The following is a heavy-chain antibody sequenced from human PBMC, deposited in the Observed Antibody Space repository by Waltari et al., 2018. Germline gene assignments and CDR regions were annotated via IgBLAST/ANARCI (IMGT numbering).Heavy chain of an antibody. CDR1: GSTFSSYA. J-gene: IGHJ6*02. CDR2: IIPIFGTA. V-gene: IGHV1-69*08. D-gene: IGHD4-4*01. CDR3: ARGGYSNYHYYYYYGMDV. Sequence: QVQLVQSGAEVTKPGSSVKVSCKASGSTFSSYAIRWVRQAPGQGLEWMGRIIPIFGTANYAQKFQGRVTITADKSTSTAYMELSSLRSEDTAVYYCARGGYSNYHYYYYYGMDVWGQGTTVTVSS.